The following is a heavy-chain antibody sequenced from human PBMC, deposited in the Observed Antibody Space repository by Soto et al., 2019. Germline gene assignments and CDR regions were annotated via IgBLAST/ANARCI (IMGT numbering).Heavy chain of an antibody. D-gene: IGHD3-10*01. CDR2: ISGSDGTI. V-gene: IGHV3-23*01. CDR1: GFTFSSYA. Sequence: GGSLRLSCAGSGFTFSSYAMSWVRQAPGKGLEWVSAISGSDGTITYADSVKGRFTISRDNSKNTLYMQMDSLRAEDTAVYYCAKNRYGSGTYSYFEDWGQGTLVTVSS. CDR3: AKNRYGSGTYSYFED. J-gene: IGHJ4*02.